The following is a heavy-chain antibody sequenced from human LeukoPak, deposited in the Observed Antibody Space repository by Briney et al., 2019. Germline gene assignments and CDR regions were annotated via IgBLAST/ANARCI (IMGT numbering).Heavy chain of an antibody. Sequence: PSQTLSLTSTVYGGSISRGGYYWSVIRQHPRKGLEWIGYIYYSGSTYYNPSLKSRVTISVDTSKNQFSLKLSSVTAADTAVYYCARELNYYYYMDVWGNGTTVTVSS. CDR3: ARELNYYYYMDV. V-gene: IGHV4-31*03. J-gene: IGHJ6*03. D-gene: IGHD2-8*01. CDR2: IYYSGST. CDR1: GGSISRGGYY.